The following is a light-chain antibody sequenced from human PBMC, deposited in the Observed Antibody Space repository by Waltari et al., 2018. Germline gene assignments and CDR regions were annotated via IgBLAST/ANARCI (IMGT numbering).Light chain of an antibody. Sequence: DIQMTQSPSALSASVGDSITNTGRASQCISNWLAWDQQKPGKVPKLLIYKASSLQSGVPLRFSGSGSGTEFTLTISSLQPDDFATYYCQQYNSNSWTFGQGTKVEIK. V-gene: IGKV1-5*03. CDR2: KAS. CDR3: QQYNSNSWT. CDR1: QCISNW. J-gene: IGKJ1*01.